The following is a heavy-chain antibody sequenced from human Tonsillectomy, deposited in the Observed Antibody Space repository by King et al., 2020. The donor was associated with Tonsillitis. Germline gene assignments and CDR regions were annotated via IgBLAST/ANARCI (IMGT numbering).Heavy chain of an antibody. Sequence: VQLVESGAEVKKPGSSVKVSCKASGGTFSSYAISWVRQATGQGLEWMGGIIPIFGTANYAQKFQGRVTITADESTSTAYMELSSLRSEDTAVYYCARGRWYYGSGSYYDLADWFDPWGQGTLVTVSS. D-gene: IGHD3-10*01. CDR2: IIPIFGTA. CDR1: GGTFSSYA. J-gene: IGHJ5*02. CDR3: ARGRWYYGSGSYYDLADWFDP. V-gene: IGHV1-69*01.